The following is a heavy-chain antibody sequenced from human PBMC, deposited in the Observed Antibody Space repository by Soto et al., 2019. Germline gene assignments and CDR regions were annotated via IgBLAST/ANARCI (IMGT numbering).Heavy chain of an antibody. J-gene: IGHJ6*03. CDR1: GFTFSDYY. V-gene: IGHV3-11*01. CDR2: ISSSGSTI. Sequence: GGSLRLSCAASGFTFSDYYMSWIRQAPGKGLEWVSYISSSGSTIYYADSVKGRFTISRDNAKNSLYLQMNSLRAEDTAVYYCARLRCSGGSCYSAYYMDVWGKGTTVTVSS. D-gene: IGHD2-15*01. CDR3: ARLRCSGGSCYSAYYMDV.